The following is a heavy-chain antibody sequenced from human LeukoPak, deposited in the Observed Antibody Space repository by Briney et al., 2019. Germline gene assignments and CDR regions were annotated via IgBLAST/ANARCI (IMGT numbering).Heavy chain of an antibody. Sequence: SETLSLTCTVSGGSISSYYWSWIRQPAGKGLEWIGRIYTSGSTNYNPSLKSRVTMSVDTSKSQFSLKLSSVTAADTAVYYCARESIRYSGSYRAYYYYYMDVWGKGTTDTISS. CDR2: IYTSGST. J-gene: IGHJ6*03. V-gene: IGHV4-4*07. CDR3: ARESIRYSGSYRAYYYYYMDV. CDR1: GGSISSYY. D-gene: IGHD1-26*01.